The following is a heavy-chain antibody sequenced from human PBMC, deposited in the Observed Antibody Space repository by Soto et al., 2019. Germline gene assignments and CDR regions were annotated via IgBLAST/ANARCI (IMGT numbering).Heavy chain of an antibody. CDR1: GGLFSSYA. J-gene: IGHJ4*02. CDR2: IIPVFDTV. D-gene: IGHD3-22*01. Sequence: SVKVSCKDTGGLFSSYAVSWVRQAPGQGLEWMGGIIPVFDTVYYAQKFQGRVTITADESTNTAYMELSSLRSEDTAMYYWAGGGSGYVWFNEFWGQGTLVTVSS. V-gene: IGHV1-69*13. CDR3: AGGGSGYVWFNEF.